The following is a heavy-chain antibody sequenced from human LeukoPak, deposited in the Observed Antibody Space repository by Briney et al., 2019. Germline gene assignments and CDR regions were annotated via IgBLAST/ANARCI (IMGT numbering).Heavy chain of an antibody. CDR1: GESFSGYY. V-gene: IGHV4-34*01. D-gene: IGHD3-10*01. CDR2: INHSGST. CDR3: ARRRVRGVIDY. Sequence: SETLSLTCAVYGESFSGYYWSWIRQPPGKGLEWIGEINHSGSTNYNPSLKSRVTISVDTSKNQFSLKLSSVTAADTAVYYCARRRVRGVIDYWGQGTLVTVSS. J-gene: IGHJ4*02.